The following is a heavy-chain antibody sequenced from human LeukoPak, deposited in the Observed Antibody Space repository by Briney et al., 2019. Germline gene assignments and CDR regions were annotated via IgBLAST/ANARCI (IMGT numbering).Heavy chain of an antibody. Sequence: PSETLSLTCSVSGGSSSRNYWSWLRQPPGKGLEWIGYIYYSGSTNYNPSLESRVTISADTSKNQFSMKLSSVTAADTAVYFCARAGVVTNPNSYWYSDLWGRSTLVTVSS. J-gene: IGHJ2*01. CDR3: ARAGVVTNPNSYWYSDL. D-gene: IGHD3-3*01. CDR2: IYYSGST. V-gene: IGHV4-59*01. CDR1: GGSSSRNY.